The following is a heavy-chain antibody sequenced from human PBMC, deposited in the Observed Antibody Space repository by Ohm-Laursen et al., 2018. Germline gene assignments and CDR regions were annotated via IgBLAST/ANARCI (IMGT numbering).Heavy chain of an antibody. Sequence: SLRLSCAASGFTFSSYWMSWVRQAPGKGLEWVASLKQDGSEIYYVDSVKGRFTISRDDAKNSLYLQMSSLRAEDTAVYYCARFGVNHGMDVWGQGTTVTVSS. V-gene: IGHV3-7*01. CDR2: LKQDGSEI. D-gene: IGHD3-16*01. CDR3: ARFGVNHGMDV. J-gene: IGHJ6*02. CDR1: GFTFSSYW.